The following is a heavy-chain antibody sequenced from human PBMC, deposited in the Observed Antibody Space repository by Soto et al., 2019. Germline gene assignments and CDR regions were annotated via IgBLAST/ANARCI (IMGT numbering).Heavy chain of an antibody. V-gene: IGHV4-4*07. CDR3: ATVGKGFPTGYSWDYGKDV. Sequence: SETLSLTCTVSGGSISSYYWSLIRQPAGKGLEWIGRIYTSGSTNYNPSLKSRVTMSVDTSKNQFSLKLSSVTAADTAVYYCATVGKGFPTGYSWDYGKDVWRQGHTIAFSS. D-gene: IGHD3-9*01. J-gene: IGHJ6*02. CDR2: IYTSGST. CDR1: GGSISSYY.